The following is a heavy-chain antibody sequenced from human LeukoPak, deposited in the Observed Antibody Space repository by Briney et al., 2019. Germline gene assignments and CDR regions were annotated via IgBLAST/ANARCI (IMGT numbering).Heavy chain of an antibody. Sequence: GRCLRLSCAVSRFALCSYAISSVSHAPGKRVWWVSGISGSVGIPYSADPVKGRFTFSKDNSKNTLYLQMTSLSAEDTAVYYCASLFARSGYCSSTSCLDYWGQGTLVTVSS. V-gene: IGHV3-23*01. D-gene: IGHD2-2*03. CDR1: RFALCSYA. CDR2: ISGSVGIP. CDR3: ASLFARSGYCSSTSCLDY. J-gene: IGHJ4*02.